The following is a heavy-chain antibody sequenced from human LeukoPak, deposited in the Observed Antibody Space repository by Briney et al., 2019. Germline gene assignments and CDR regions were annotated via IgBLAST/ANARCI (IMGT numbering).Heavy chain of an antibody. Sequence: SETLSLTCTVSGGSISSYYWSWIRQPPGKGLEWIGYIYYSGSTNYNPSLKSRVTISVDTSKNQFSLKLSSVTAADTAVYYCARGDYYASSGSWDYWGQGTLVTVSS. CDR2: IYYSGST. V-gene: IGHV4-59*01. D-gene: IGHD3-22*01. J-gene: IGHJ4*02. CDR3: ARGDYYASSGSWDY. CDR1: GGSISSYY.